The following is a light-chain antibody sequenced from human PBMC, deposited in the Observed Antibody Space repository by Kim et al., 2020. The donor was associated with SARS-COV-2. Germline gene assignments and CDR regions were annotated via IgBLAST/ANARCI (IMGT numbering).Light chain of an antibody. Sequence: SPGERAAPACRASQSVSSSYLAWYQQKPGQAPRLLIYGASSRATGIPDRFSGSGSGTDFTLTISRLEPEDLAVYYCQQYGSSPLTFGQGTKVDIK. J-gene: IGKJ1*01. V-gene: IGKV3-20*01. CDR2: GAS. CDR3: QQYGSSPLT. CDR1: QSVSSSY.